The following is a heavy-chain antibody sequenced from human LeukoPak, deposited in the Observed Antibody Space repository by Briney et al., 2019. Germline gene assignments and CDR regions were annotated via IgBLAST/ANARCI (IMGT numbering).Heavy chain of an antibody. CDR1: GFTVSDNY. Sequence: GGSLRLSCAASGFTVSDNYMNWVSQAPGKGLEWVSLIYTGGSTSYADSVKGRFTISRDNSKDTLYLQMNSLRAEDTAVYYCARGYGDLHYWGQGTLVTVSS. CDR2: IYTGGST. D-gene: IGHD4-17*01. J-gene: IGHJ4*02. V-gene: IGHV3-53*01. CDR3: ARGYGDLHY.